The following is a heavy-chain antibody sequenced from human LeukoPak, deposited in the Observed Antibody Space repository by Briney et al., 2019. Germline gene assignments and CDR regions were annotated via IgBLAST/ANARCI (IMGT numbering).Heavy chain of an antibody. D-gene: IGHD2-2*01. CDR1: GFAFSASA. V-gene: IGHV3-73*01. Sequence: GGSLRLSCAASGFAFSASAMHWVRQASGKGLEWVGRIRTKPNSYATAYAASVKGRFTISRDDSKNTAFLQMNSLKTEDTAVYYCTRSLSTSSDYWGQGALVTVSS. J-gene: IGHJ4*02. CDR3: TRSLSTSSDY. CDR2: IRTKPNSYAT.